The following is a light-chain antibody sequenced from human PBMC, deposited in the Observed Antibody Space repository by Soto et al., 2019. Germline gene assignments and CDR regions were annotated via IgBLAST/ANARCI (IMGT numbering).Light chain of an antibody. J-gene: IGLJ1*01. Sequence: QSALTQPASVSGSPGQSITISCTGTSSDVGGYNHVAWYQQHPGEAPTLMIYDVSNRPSGVSNRFSGSKSGNTASLTISGLQAEDKADYYCGSYTSRSTYVFGTGTKLTVL. CDR3: GSYTSRSTYV. CDR2: DVS. V-gene: IGLV2-14*01. CDR1: SSDVGGYNH.